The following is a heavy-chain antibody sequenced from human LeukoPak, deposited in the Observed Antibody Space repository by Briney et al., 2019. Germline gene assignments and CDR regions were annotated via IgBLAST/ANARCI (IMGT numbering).Heavy chain of an antibody. D-gene: IGHD2-15*01. CDR2: INHSGST. CDR3: ARETTAAIVVVVAATYNWFDP. CDR1: GGSFRGYY. V-gene: IGHV4-34*01. J-gene: IGHJ5*02. Sequence: SETLSLTCAVYGGSFRGYYWSWLREPPGKGLEWLGEINHSGSTNYNPSLKSRVTISVDTSNNQFSLKLSSVTAAYTAVYYCARETTAAIVVVVAATYNWFDPCGQGTLVTVSS.